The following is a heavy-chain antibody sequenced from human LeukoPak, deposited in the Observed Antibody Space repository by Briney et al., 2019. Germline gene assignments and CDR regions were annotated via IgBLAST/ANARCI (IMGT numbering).Heavy chain of an antibody. CDR1: GFTFSSYG. CDR2: IRYDGGNK. CDR3: AKDAGTYSSSSWADY. Sequence: GGSLRLSCAASGFTFSSYGMHWVRQAPGKGLEWVAFIRYDGGNKYYADSVKGRFTISRDNSKNTLYLQMNSLRAEDTAVYYCAKDAGTYSSSSWADYWGQGTLVTVSS. D-gene: IGHD6-6*01. V-gene: IGHV3-30*02. J-gene: IGHJ4*02.